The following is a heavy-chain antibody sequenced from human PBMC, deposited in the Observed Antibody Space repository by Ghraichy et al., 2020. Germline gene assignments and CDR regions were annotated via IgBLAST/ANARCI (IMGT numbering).Heavy chain of an antibody. D-gene: IGHD4-23*01. V-gene: IGHV3-30*02. CDR3: AKGLPVGPNWFDP. Sequence: GGSLRLSCAASGFTFSSYGMHWVRQAPGKGLEWVAFIRYDGSNKYYADSVKGRFTISRDNSKNTLYLQMNSLRAEDTAVYYCAKGLPVGPNWFDPWGQGTLVTVSS. CDR1: GFTFSSYG. CDR2: IRYDGSNK. J-gene: IGHJ5*02.